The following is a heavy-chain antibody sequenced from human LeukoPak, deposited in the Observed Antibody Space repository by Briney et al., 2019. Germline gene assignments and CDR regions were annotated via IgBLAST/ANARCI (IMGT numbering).Heavy chain of an antibody. Sequence: GGSLRLSCVASGFPFRSFSMNWVRQAPGKGLEWVSAISGSGGSTYYADSVKGRFTIPRDNSKNTLYLQMNSLRAEDTAVYYCAKSTMVRGTLYDYWGQGTLVTVSS. CDR3: AKSTMVRGTLYDY. J-gene: IGHJ4*02. V-gene: IGHV3-23*01. CDR1: GFPFRSFS. D-gene: IGHD3-10*01. CDR2: ISGSGGST.